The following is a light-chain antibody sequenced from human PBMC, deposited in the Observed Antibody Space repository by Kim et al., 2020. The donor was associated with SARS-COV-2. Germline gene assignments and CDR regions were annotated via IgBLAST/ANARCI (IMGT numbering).Light chain of an antibody. CDR2: GES. V-gene: IGKV3-20*01. Sequence: LSPGDRATLCCRASQSVSNNYLAWYQQTPGQAPRLLIYGESSRATGIPDRLSGSGSGTDFTLSISSLEPEDFAVYYCQQYGSAPRTFGQWTKLEIK. J-gene: IGKJ2*01. CDR3: QQYGSAPRT. CDR1: QSVSNNY.